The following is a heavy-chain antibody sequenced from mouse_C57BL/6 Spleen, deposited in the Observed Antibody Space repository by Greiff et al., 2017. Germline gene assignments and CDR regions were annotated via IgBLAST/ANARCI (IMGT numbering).Heavy chain of an antibody. V-gene: IGHV1-15*01. CDR1: GYTFTDYE. CDR2: IDPETGGT. Sequence: QVQLQQSGAELVRPGASVTLSCKASGYTFTDYEMHWVKQTPVHGLEWIGAIDPETGGTAYNQKFKGKAILTADKSSSTAYLELRSLTSEDSAVYYCTGRMDYWGQGTSVTVSS. CDR3: TGRMDY. J-gene: IGHJ4*01.